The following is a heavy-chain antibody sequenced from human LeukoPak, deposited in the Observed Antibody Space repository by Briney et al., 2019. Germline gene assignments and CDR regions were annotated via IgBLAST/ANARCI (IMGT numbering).Heavy chain of an antibody. CDR3: ARDSHTTMVRGVIID. CDR1: GGSVSSGSYY. Sequence: SETLSLTCTVSGGSVSSGSYYWSWIRQPPGKGLEWIGYIYHSGSTNYNPSLKSRVTISVDTSKNQFSLKLSSVTAADTAVYYCARDSHTTMVRGVIIDWGQGTLVTVSS. V-gene: IGHV4-61*01. D-gene: IGHD3-10*01. J-gene: IGHJ4*02. CDR2: IYHSGST.